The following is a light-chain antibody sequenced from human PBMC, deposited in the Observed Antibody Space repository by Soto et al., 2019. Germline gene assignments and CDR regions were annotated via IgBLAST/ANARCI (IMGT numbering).Light chain of an antibody. CDR2: GAS. CDR3: QQFGRSRT. Sequence: EIVLTQSPGTLSLSPGERATLSCRASQSVRISNLAWYQQKPGQAPRLLIYGASSRATRIPDSFIGSGSGTDITLSISRLEPEDFAVYYCQQFGRSRTFGQGTRVE. V-gene: IGKV3-20*01. CDR1: QSVRISN. J-gene: IGKJ1*01.